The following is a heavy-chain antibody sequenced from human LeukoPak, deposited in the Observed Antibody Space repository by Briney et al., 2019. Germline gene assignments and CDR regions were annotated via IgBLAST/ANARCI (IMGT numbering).Heavy chain of an antibody. CDR3: ARAVVGAHFDY. CDR1: GGSVSSYY. V-gene: IGHV4-59*02. J-gene: IGHJ4*02. Sequence: SETLSLTCTVSGGSVSSYYWSWIRQPPGKGLEWIGYIYYSGSTNYNPSLKSRVTISVDTSKNQFSLKLTSVTAADTAVYYCARAVVGAHFDYWGQGTLVTVSS. D-gene: IGHD1-26*01. CDR2: IYYSGST.